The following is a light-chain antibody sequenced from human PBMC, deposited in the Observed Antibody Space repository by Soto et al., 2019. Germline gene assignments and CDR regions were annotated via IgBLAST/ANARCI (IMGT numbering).Light chain of an antibody. V-gene: IGKV3D-15*01. CDR1: QSVGSN. CDR2: GAS. J-gene: IGKJ1*01. Sequence: EIVMTQSPATLSVSPGETATLSCRASQSVGSNYLAWYQQRPGQPPNLLIFGASHRAPDIPDRFSGSGSGTDFTLTISNLQAEDVAVYYCQQYYSNPWTFGQGTKVDIK. CDR3: QQYYSNPWT.